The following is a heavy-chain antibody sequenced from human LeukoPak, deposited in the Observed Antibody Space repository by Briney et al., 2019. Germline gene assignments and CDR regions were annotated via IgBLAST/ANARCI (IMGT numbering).Heavy chain of an antibody. Sequence: PGGSLRLSCAASGLTFDDYAMHWVRQAPGKGLEWVSSISWNGGSIGYADSVKGRFTISRDNAKNSLYLQVNSLRAEDTAVYYCARDAGRGDYWGQGALVTVSS. J-gene: IGHJ4*02. D-gene: IGHD3-16*01. CDR1: GLTFDDYA. CDR3: ARDAGRGDY. CDR2: ISWNGGSI. V-gene: IGHV3-9*01.